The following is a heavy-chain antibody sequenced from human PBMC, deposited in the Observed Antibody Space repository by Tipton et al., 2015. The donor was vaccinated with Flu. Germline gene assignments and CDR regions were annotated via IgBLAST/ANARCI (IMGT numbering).Heavy chain of an antibody. Sequence: SLRLSCAASGFTFTNYAMHWVRQAPGKGLEWVAVIWYDGSNKYYADSVKGRFTISRDNSKNTLYLEMNSLRAEDTAVYYCARGGYDYVWGSYRYDPYGMDVWGQGATVTVSS. V-gene: IGHV3-33*01. D-gene: IGHD3-16*02. CDR1: GFTFTNYA. J-gene: IGHJ6*02. CDR2: IWYDGSNK. CDR3: ARGGYDYVWGSYRYDPYGMDV.